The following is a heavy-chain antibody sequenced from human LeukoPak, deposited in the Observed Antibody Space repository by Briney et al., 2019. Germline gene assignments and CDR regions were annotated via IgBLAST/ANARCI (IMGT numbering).Heavy chain of an antibody. J-gene: IGHJ4*02. CDR3: AKDRQYYDSSGSVDY. V-gene: IGHV3-30*02. Sequence: PGGSLRLSCAASGFTFSSYGIHWVRQLPGKGLEWVAFVRYDGSNKYYADSVKGRFTISRDNSENTLSLQMKSLRAEDTAVYYCAKDRQYYDSSGSVDYWGQGTLVTVSS. CDR2: VRYDGSNK. CDR1: GFTFSSYG. D-gene: IGHD3-22*01.